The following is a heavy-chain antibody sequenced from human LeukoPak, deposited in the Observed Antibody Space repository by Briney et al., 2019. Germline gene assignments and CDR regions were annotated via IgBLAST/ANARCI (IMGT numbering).Heavy chain of an antibody. D-gene: IGHD2-15*01. Sequence: SETLSLTCTVSGGSISSYYWSWIRQPAGKGLEWIGRIYTSGSTNYNPSLKSRVTMSVETSKNQFSLKLSSVTAADTAVYYCAREALNCSGGSCWFDPWGQGTLVTVSS. CDR2: IYTSGST. CDR3: AREALNCSGGSCWFDP. CDR1: GGSISSYY. J-gene: IGHJ5*02. V-gene: IGHV4-4*07.